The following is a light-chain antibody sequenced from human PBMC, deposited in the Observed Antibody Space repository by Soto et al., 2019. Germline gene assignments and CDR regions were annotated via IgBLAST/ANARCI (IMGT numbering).Light chain of an antibody. V-gene: IGKV3-15*01. J-gene: IGKJ1*01. CDR2: GAS. Sequence: EIVMTQSPATLSVSPGERATLSCRASQSVSSTLAWYQQKPGQAPRLLIYGASTRATDIPARFSGSGSGTDFTLTISSLEPEDFAVYYCQQRSNWPSWTFGQGTKVDIK. CDR3: QQRSNWPSWT. CDR1: QSVSST.